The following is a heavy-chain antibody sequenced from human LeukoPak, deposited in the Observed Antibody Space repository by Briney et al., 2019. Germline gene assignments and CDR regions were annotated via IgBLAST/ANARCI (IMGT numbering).Heavy chain of an antibody. Sequence: SETLSLTCTVSGGSISSSSYYWGWIRQPPGMGLEWIGSIYYSGSTYYNPSLKSRVTISVDTSKNQFSLKLSSVTAADTAVYYCARDRRAIIWFGDPATNYYGMDVWGQGTTVTVSS. D-gene: IGHD3-10*01. CDR1: GGSISSSSYY. CDR3: ARDRRAIIWFGDPATNYYGMDV. V-gene: IGHV4-39*07. J-gene: IGHJ6*02. CDR2: IYYSGST.